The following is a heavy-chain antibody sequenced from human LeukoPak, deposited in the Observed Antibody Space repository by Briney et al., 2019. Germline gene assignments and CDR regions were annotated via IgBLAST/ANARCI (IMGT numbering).Heavy chain of an antibody. CDR3: ARGRSYGVRGVFDY. V-gene: IGHV4-34*01. J-gene: IGHJ4*02. CDR2: INHSGST. CDR1: GFTFSSYW. D-gene: IGHD5-18*01. Sequence: GSLRLSCAASGFTFSSYWMSWIRQPPGKGLEWIGEINHSGSTNYNPSLKSRVTISVDTSKNQFSLKLSSVTAADTAVYYCARGRSYGVRGVFDYWGQGTLVTVSS.